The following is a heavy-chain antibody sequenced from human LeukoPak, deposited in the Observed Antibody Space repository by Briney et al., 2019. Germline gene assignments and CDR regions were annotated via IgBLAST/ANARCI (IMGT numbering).Heavy chain of an antibody. Sequence: GGSLRLSCAASGLTFSDYYMSWIRQAPGKGLEWVSYISRSSRYANYADSVRGRFTISRDNAKNSLYLQMNSLRAEDTAVYYCARALYSSGWYNDDYWGQGTLVTVSS. CDR3: ARALYSSGWYNDDY. CDR1: GLTFSDYY. D-gene: IGHD6-19*01. CDR2: ISRSSRYA. J-gene: IGHJ4*02. V-gene: IGHV3-11*06.